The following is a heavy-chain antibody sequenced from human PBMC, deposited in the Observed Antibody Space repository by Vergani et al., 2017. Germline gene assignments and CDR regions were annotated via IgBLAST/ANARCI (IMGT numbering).Heavy chain of an antibody. D-gene: IGHD3-10*01. CDR2: IYYSGST. V-gene: IGHV4-39*01. J-gene: IGHJ6*02. CDR1: GGSVNSNNYY. CDR3: SRRAVGSGSQRGDKDV. Sequence: QLQLHESGPGLVKPSETLSLTCTVSGGSVNSNNYYWGWIRQPPGKGLEWIGSIYYSGSTYYSPSLESRVTISVDTSKNQFSLKLNSVTAADAAVYYCSRRAVGSGSQRGDKDVWGQGTSVTVSS.